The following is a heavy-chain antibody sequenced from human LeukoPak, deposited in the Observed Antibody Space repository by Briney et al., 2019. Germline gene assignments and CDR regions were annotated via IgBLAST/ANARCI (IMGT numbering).Heavy chain of an antibody. V-gene: IGHV3-7*01. CDR2: TRPDGSET. CDR1: GFIFTNFW. Sequence: PGGSLRLSCAASGFIFTNFWMSWVRQAPGKGLEWVANTRPDGSETYYVDSVRGRFTVSRDNAKNSLYLQMNTLRVEDTAVYFCARDASGYYDSWGQGTPVTVSS. CDR3: ARDASGYYDS. D-gene: IGHD3-22*01. J-gene: IGHJ4*02.